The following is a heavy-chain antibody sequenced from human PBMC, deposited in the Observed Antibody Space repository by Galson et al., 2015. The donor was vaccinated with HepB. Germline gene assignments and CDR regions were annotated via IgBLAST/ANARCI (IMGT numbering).Heavy chain of an antibody. CDR2: ISGSGDDT. Sequence: SLRLSCAASGFSFSAYVMNWVRQAPGQGLEWVSSISGSGDDTYYAESVKGRFTISRDNSANTLHLQLNSLRAEDTAIYYCAKRKKYGGDSGGFDSWGQGTLVTVSS. V-gene: IGHV3-23*01. CDR1: GFSFSAYV. CDR3: AKRKKYGGDSGGFDS. D-gene: IGHD2-21*02. J-gene: IGHJ4*02.